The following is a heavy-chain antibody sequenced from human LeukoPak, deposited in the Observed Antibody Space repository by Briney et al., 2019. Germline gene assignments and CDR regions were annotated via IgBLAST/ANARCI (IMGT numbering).Heavy chain of an antibody. CDR2: ISGSGGST. Sequence: GGSLRLSCAASGFTFSSYAMSWVRQAPGKGLEWVSAISGSGGSTYYADSVKGRFTISRDNSKNTLYLQMNSLRAEDTAVYYCAKDVRGYSYGPLDYWGQGTLVTVSS. V-gene: IGHV3-23*01. J-gene: IGHJ4*02. D-gene: IGHD5-18*01. CDR3: AKDVRGYSYGPLDY. CDR1: GFTFSSYA.